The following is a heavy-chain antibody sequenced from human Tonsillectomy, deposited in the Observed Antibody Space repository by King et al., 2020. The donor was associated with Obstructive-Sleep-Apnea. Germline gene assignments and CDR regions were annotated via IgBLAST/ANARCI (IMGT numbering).Heavy chain of an antibody. CDR2: INSDGSST. CDR3: AREGYSYGYYYGMDV. CDR1: GFTFSSYW. Sequence: VQLVESGGGLVQPGGSLRLSCAASGFTFSSYWMHWVRQAPGKGLVWVSRINSDGSSTSYADSVKGRFTISRDNAKNTLYLQMNSLRAEDTAVYYCAREGYSYGYYYGMDVWGHGTTVTVSS. J-gene: IGHJ6*02. V-gene: IGHV3-74*01. D-gene: IGHD5-18*01.